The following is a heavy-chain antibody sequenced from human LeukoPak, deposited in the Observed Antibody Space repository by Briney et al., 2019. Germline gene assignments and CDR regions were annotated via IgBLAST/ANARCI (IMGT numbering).Heavy chain of an antibody. V-gene: IGHV3-30*18. CDR3: AKDRFGTPGY. J-gene: IGHJ4*02. CDR2: ISYDGSNK. Sequence: GGSLRLSCAASGFTFSSYGMHWVRQAPGKGLEWVAVISYDGSNKYYADSVKGRFTISRDNSKNTLYLQMNSLRAEDTAVYYCAKDRFGTPGYWGQGTLVTVSS. D-gene: IGHD1-1*01. CDR1: GFTFSSYG.